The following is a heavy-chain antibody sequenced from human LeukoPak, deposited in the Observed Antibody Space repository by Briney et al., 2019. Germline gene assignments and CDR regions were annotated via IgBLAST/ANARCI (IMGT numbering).Heavy chain of an antibody. J-gene: IGHJ5*02. CDR3: ARVGCSGGSCYHNWFDP. Sequence: SVKVSCKASGGTFGSYAISWVRQAPGQGLEWMGRIIPILGIANYAQKFQGRVTITADKSTSTAYMELSSLRSEDTAVYYCARVGCSGGSCYHNWFDPWGQGTLVTVSS. CDR2: IIPILGIA. CDR1: GGTFGSYA. V-gene: IGHV1-69*04. D-gene: IGHD2-15*01.